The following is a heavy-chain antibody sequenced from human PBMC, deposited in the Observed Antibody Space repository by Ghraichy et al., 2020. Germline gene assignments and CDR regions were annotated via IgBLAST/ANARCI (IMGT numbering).Heavy chain of an antibody. CDR1: GFSFSSYE. V-gene: IGHV3-48*03. Sequence: GGSLRLSCGASGFSFSSYEMNWVRQAPGKGMEWVSYIGSSSSPIYYADSVKGRFTISRDNAKNSLYLQMNSLRAEDTAVYYCARLTTSGGAFDIWGQGTMVTVSS. CDR3: ARLTTSGGAFDI. CDR2: IGSSSSPI. D-gene: IGHD1-26*01. J-gene: IGHJ3*02.